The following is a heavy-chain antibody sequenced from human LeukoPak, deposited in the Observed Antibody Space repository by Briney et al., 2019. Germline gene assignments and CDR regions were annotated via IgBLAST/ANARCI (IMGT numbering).Heavy chain of an antibody. V-gene: IGHV3-20*04. CDR3: AQRGVQGYMDV. J-gene: IGHJ6*03. CDR1: GYSFGGFY. D-gene: IGHD1-26*01. Sequence: GGSLRLSCGDSGYSFGGFYMHWVRQAPGKGLEWVASINGDGEYTVYAASVKGRFTISRDNSNNMLNLQMSSLRAEDTALYYCAQRGVQGYMDVWGKGTTVIVSS. CDR2: INGDGEYT.